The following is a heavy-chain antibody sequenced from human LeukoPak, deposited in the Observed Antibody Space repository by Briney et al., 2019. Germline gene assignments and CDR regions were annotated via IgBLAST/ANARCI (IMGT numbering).Heavy chain of an antibody. J-gene: IGHJ4*02. CDR3: ARVSAAAGRDY. V-gene: IGHV3-23*01. Sequence: GGSLRLSCAASGFTFSSYAMGWVRQAPGKGLEWVSAISGSGGSTYYADSVKGRFTISRDNSKNTLYLQMNSLRAEDTAVYYCARVSAAAGRDYWGQGTLVTVSS. CDR2: ISGSGGST. D-gene: IGHD6-13*01. CDR1: GFTFSSYA.